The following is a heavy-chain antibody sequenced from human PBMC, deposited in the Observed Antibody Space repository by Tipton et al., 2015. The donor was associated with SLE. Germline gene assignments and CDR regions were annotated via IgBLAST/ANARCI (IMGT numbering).Heavy chain of an antibody. CDR1: GGSINSYNW. CDR3: AKDYNHDNADYN. J-gene: IGHJ4*02. CDR2: IYHSGST. D-gene: IGHD4-17*01. Sequence: GLVKPSGTVSLTCAVSGGSINSYNWWTWVRQPPGKGLEWIGEIYHSGSTNSNPSLKSRVTISVDKSKNQFSLKLSSVTVADTAVYYCAKDYNHDNADYNWGQGTLVIVSS. V-gene: IGHV4-4*02.